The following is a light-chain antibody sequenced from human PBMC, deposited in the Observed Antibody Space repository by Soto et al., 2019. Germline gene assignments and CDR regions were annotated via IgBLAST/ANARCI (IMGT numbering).Light chain of an antibody. J-gene: IGKJ2*01. CDR1: QRVSSY. Sequence: EIVLTQSPATLSLSPGERATLSCRASQRVSSYLAWYQQKPGQAPRLLIYDASNRATGIPARFSGRGSGTDFTLTLRSLEPEDFAVYYCQQLSNWPPVTFGQGTKLEIK. CDR2: DAS. V-gene: IGKV3-11*01. CDR3: QQLSNWPPVT.